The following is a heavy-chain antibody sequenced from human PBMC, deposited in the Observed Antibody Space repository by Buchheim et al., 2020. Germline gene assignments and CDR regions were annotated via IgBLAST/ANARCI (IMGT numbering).Heavy chain of an antibody. J-gene: IGHJ4*02. Sequence: EVQLFESGGGLVQPGESLRLSCAASGFTFSSYAMSWVRQAPGSGLEWVSVISGGGDITYDADSVKCRFTISRDNSKTSLYLQMNSLRVEDTAVYYCATGYSSGWSRGYNYWGQGTL. V-gene: IGHV3-23*01. D-gene: IGHD6-19*01. CDR1: GFTFSSYA. CDR3: ATGYSSGWSRGYNY. CDR2: ISGGGDIT.